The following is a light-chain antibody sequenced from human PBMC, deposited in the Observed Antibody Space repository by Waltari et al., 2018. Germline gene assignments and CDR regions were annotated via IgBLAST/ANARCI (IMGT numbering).Light chain of an antibody. CDR3: QQYYKIALT. Sequence: DIQMTQSTSSLSASVGHSVTLTCRASQAISDSLAWYQQKPGRAPKLLVYAISRLETVVPSRFSGGGSRTDFTLTISRLQPEDFATYYCQQYYKIALTFGPGTKVDIK. CDR1: QAISDS. CDR2: AIS. V-gene: IGKV1-NL1*01. J-gene: IGKJ3*01.